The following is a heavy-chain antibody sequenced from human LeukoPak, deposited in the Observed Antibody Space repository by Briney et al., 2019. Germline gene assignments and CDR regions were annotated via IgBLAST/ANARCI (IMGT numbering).Heavy chain of an antibody. D-gene: IGHD2-21*02. J-gene: IGHJ4*02. V-gene: IGHV4-59*01. CDR2: MYYTGST. Sequence: PSETLSLTCTVSGGSLSNYYWSWIRQPPGKGLEWIGYMYYTGSTYYNPSLKSRVTISVDTSKNQFSLKLRSVTAADTAVYYCASSHPLGSNNDYYTPFDYWGQGTLVTVSA. CDR3: ASSHPLGSNNDYYTPFDY. CDR1: GGSLSNYY.